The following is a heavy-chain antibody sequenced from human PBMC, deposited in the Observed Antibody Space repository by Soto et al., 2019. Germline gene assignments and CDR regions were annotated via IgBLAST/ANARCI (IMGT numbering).Heavy chain of an antibody. J-gene: IGHJ2*01. CDR2: IYYSGST. CDR3: ARGENDYGDFSSWYFDL. CDR1: GGSISSGGYY. Sequence: QVQLQESGPGLVKPSQTLSLTCTVSGGSISSGGYYWSWIRQHPGKGLEWIGYIYYSGSTYYNPSLKRRVTISVDTSKNQFSLKLSSVAAADTAVYYCARGENDYGDFSSWYFDLWGRGTLVTVSS. V-gene: IGHV4-31*03. D-gene: IGHD4-17*01.